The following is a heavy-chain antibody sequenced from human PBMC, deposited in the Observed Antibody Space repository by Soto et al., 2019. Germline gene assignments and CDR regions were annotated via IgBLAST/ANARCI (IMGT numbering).Heavy chain of an antibody. CDR1: GGTFSSYT. Sequence: QVQLVQSGAEVKKPGSSVKVSCKASGGTFSSYTISWVRQAPGQGLEWMGRIIPILGIANYAQKFQGRVTITADKSTSTAYMELSSLRSEDTAVYYCARGARYCSSTSCYNYYYMDVWGKGSTVTVSS. D-gene: IGHD2-2*02. CDR2: IIPILGIA. V-gene: IGHV1-69*02. CDR3: ARGARYCSSTSCYNYYYMDV. J-gene: IGHJ6*03.